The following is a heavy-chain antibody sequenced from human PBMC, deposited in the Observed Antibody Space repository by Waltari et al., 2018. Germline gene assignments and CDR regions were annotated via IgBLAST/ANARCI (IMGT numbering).Heavy chain of an antibody. CDR2: TIPILDIT. Sequence: QVQLVQSGAELKKPGSSVKVSCKASGGTLSSYAISWVRQAPRQGLEWMGKTIPILDITNYAQRVQDRVTITADKSTTTPYMELSSLRSEDTAVYYCARDEADRLFDYWGQGTLVTVSS. V-gene: IGHV1-69*04. J-gene: IGHJ4*02. CDR3: ARDEADRLFDY. CDR1: GGTLSSYA.